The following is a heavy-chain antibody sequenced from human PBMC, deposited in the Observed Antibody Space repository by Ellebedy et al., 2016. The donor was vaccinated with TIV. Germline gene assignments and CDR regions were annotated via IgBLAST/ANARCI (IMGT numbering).Heavy chain of an antibody. CDR2: IIPFIGAP. CDR3: AKSVGWCIGGSCYHYYYGMDV. CDR1: GGTFRHFA. J-gene: IGHJ6*02. Sequence: AASVTVSCKASGGTFRHFAFNWVRQAPGQGFEWMGGIIPFIGAPDYAQRFEGRVTISADESTTTAYMELNGLTSEDTAVYYCAKSVGWCIGGSCYHYYYGMDVWGQGTTVTVSS. D-gene: IGHD2-15*01. V-gene: IGHV1-69*13.